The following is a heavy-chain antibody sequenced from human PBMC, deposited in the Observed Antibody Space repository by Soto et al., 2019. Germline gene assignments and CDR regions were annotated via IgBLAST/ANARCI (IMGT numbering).Heavy chain of an antibody. CDR1: GFTFSSYT. D-gene: IGHD6-13*01. CDR3: ARELMPAAGSGDFYAMDV. V-gene: IGHV3-30*04. Sequence: GGSLILSCAASGFTFSSYTMHWVRQAPGKGLEWVAVITYNGNEYYTDSVRGRFTISRDSSRTTVYLQMNSLRPGDTALYYCARELMPAAGSGDFYAMDVWGQGTTVTVSS. J-gene: IGHJ6*02. CDR2: ITYNGNE.